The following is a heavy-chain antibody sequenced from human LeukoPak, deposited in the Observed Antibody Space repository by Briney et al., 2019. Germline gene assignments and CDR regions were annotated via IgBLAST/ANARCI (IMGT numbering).Heavy chain of an antibody. CDR2: ISGSGGST. CDR3: ARDEPTVTTGPPVGS. CDR1: GFTFSDDY. V-gene: IGHV3-11*04. Sequence: GGSQRLSCAASGFTFSDDYMSWSRQAPGKGLEWVSAISGSGGSTYYADSVKGRFTISRDNAKNTLYLQMNSLRVEDTAVYYCARDEPTVTTGPPVGSWGQGTLVSVSS. D-gene: IGHD4-17*01. J-gene: IGHJ4*02.